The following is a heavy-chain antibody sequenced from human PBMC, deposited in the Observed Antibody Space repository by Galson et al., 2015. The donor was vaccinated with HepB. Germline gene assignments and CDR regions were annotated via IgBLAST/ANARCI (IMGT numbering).Heavy chain of an antibody. Sequence: SLRLSCAASGFTFSGSAIHWVRQTSGKGLEWVGRIGSKANNYATAYAASVKGRFTISRDDSGNMAYLHMKSLKTEDTAMYYCSRLGDLSGYSSRWGQGTLVTVSS. CDR1: GFTFSGSA. J-gene: IGHJ4*02. CDR2: IGSKANNYAT. CDR3: SRLGDLSGYSSR. V-gene: IGHV3-73*01. D-gene: IGHD6-13*01.